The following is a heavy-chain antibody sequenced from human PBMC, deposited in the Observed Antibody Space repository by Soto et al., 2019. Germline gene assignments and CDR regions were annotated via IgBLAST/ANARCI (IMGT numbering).Heavy chain of an antibody. Sequence: ASVKVSCKASGYTFTSYGISWVRQAPGQGLEWMGWISAYNGNTNYAQKLQGRVTMTTDTSTSTAYMELRSLRSDDTAVYYCARDNVVIIPGPPYYYYYGMDAWGQGTTVTVSS. V-gene: IGHV1-18*01. CDR1: GYTFTSYG. D-gene: IGHD3-3*01. J-gene: IGHJ6*02. CDR3: ARDNVVIIPGPPYYYYYGMDA. CDR2: ISAYNGNT.